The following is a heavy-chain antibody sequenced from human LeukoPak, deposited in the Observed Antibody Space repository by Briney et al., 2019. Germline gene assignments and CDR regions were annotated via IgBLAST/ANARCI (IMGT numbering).Heavy chain of an antibody. V-gene: IGHV4-4*07. D-gene: IGHD6-19*01. Sequence: SETLSLTCTVSGGSISSYYWSWIRQPAGKGLEWIGRIYTSGSTNYNPSLKSRVTMSVDTSKNQFSLKLSPVTAADTAVYYCAREGPSSGWYAHWFDPWGQGTLVTVSS. CDR2: IYTSGST. CDR1: GGSISSYY. J-gene: IGHJ5*02. CDR3: AREGPSSGWYAHWFDP.